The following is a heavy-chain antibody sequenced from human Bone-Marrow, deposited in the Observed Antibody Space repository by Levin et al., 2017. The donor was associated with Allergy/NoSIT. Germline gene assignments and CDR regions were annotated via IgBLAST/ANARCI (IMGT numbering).Heavy chain of an antibody. Sequence: GGSLRLSCAASGFTFSTYWMSWVRQAPGKGLEWVANIKQDGSDKYYVDSVKGRFTISRDNAKNSLYLQMNNLRAEDTAVYYCARRYSSSSWSGFDPWGQGTLVTVSS. D-gene: IGHD6-13*01. CDR2: IKQDGSDK. V-gene: IGHV3-7*01. CDR1: GFTFSTYW. CDR3: ARRYSSSSWSGFDP. J-gene: IGHJ5*02.